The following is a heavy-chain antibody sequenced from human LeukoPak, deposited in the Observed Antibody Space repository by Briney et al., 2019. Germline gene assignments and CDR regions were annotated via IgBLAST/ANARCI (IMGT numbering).Heavy chain of an antibody. CDR1: GGSISSYY. J-gene: IGHJ5*02. V-gene: IGHV4-59*01. D-gene: IGHD6-6*01. Sequence: SETLSLTCTVSGGSISSYYWSWIRQPPGKGLEWIGYIYYSGSTNYNPSLKSRVTISVDTSKNQFSLKLSSVTAADTAVYYCARGIAARLDSWFDPWGQGTLVTVPS. CDR3: ARGIAARLDSWFDP. CDR2: IYYSGST.